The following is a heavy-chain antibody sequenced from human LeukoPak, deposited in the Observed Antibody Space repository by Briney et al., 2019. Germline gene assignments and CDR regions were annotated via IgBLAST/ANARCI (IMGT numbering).Heavy chain of an antibody. J-gene: IGHJ4*02. CDR1: GFTVSSNY. CDR2: IYSGGST. D-gene: IGHD3-22*01. Sequence: GSLRLSCAASGFTVSSNYMSWVRQAPGKGLEWVPVIYSGGSTYYADSVKGRFTISRDNSKNTLYLQMSSLRAEDTAVYYCARDGYYYDSSGYYYPTFDYWGQGTLVTVSS. V-gene: IGHV3-66*01. CDR3: ARDGYYYDSSGYYYPTFDY.